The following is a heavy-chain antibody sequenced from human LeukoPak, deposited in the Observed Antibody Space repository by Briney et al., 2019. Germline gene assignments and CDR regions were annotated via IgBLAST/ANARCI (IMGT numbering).Heavy chain of an antibody. CDR1: GFSISSGYY. CDR3: ARNYGSGSYYIYYFDY. D-gene: IGHD3-10*01. Sequence: SETLSLTCTVSGFSISSGYYWGWIRQPPGKGLEWIGSIHHSGSSYYNPSLKSRVTISVDTSKNQFSLKLSSVTAADTAVYYCARNYGSGSYYIYYFDYWGQGTLVTVSS. CDR2: IHHSGSS. J-gene: IGHJ4*02. V-gene: IGHV4-38-2*02.